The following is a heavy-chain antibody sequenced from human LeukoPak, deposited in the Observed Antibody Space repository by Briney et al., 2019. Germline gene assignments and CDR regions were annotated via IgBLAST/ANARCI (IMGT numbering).Heavy chain of an antibody. CDR3: AKDSSSPDYGEEY. D-gene: IGHD4-17*01. V-gene: IGHV3-23*01. J-gene: IGHJ4*02. CDR2: ISSSGAST. CDR1: GFTFSSYA. Sequence: GGSLRLSCAASGFTFSSYAMSWVRQAPGKGLEWVSAISSSGASTYYADSVKGRFTISRDNSKNTLFLQMNSLRAEDTAVYYCAKDSSSPDYGEEYWGQGTLVTVSS.